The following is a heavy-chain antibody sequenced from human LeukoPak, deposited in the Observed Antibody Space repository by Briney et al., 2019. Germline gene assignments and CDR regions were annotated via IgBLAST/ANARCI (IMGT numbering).Heavy chain of an antibody. V-gene: IGHV1-8*01. Sequence: GASVKVSCKASGYTFTSYDINWVRQATGQGLEWMGWMNPNSGNTGYAQKFQGRVTMTRNTSISTAYMELSSLRSEDTAVYYCARAADSSWYVDYWGQGTLVTVSS. CDR2: MNPNSGNT. CDR3: ARAADSSWYVDY. D-gene: IGHD6-13*01. J-gene: IGHJ4*02. CDR1: GYTFTSYD.